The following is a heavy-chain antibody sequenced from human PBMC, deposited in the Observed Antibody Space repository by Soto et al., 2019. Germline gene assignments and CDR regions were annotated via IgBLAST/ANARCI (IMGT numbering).Heavy chain of an antibody. J-gene: IGHJ6*02. CDR3: ERRHDFPDKYYYHGMDV. V-gene: IGHV5-10-1*01. Sequence: GESLKISCKGSGYSFTSYWISWVRQMPGKGLEWMGRIDPSDSYTNYSPSFQGHVTISADKSISTAYVQWSSLKASDTAMYYCERRHDFPDKYYYHGMDVWGQGTTVTVSS. CDR2: IDPSDSYT. D-gene: IGHD3-3*01. CDR1: GYSFTSYW.